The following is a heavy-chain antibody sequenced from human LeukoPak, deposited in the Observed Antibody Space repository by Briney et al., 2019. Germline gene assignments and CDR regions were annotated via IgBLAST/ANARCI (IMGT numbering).Heavy chain of an antibody. J-gene: IGHJ4*02. D-gene: IGHD5-12*01. V-gene: IGHV3-23*01. CDR1: GFAFNTYA. CDR3: ANDRPVGYELGVHVYFDV. Sequence: GGSLRLSCAGSGFAFNTYAMSWVRQAPGKGLEGVAAISGSGTGTYYADSVQGRFTISRDNSKNMVYLQMNSLRAEDTAVYHCANDRPVGYELGVHVYFDVWGQGALVTVSS. CDR2: ISGSGTGT.